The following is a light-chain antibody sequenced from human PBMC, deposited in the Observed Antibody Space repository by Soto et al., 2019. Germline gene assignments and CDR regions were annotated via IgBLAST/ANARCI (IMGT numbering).Light chain of an antibody. V-gene: IGLV1-47*01. CDR3: STWEDNLTARV. J-gene: IGLJ3*02. CDR1: SSNIGRNY. Sequence: QSVLIQPPSASGTPGQRVTISYSGSSSNIGRNYVYWFQQLPGAAPKLLIYRNNQRPSGVPDRFSGSKSGTSASLAISGLRSEDEADDYCSTWEDNLTARVFCGGTPLTVL. CDR2: RNN.